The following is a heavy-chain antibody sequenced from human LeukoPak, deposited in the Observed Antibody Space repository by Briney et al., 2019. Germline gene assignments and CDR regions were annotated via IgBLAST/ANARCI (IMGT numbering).Heavy chain of an antibody. CDR1: GFTFYDYC. D-gene: IGHD1-26*01. V-gene: IGHV3-20*04. CDR3: ARGYSGSYSDY. CDR2: LNWHGDST. J-gene: IGHJ4*02. Sequence: PGGSLRLSCAASGFTFYDYCMSWVRQAPGKGLEWVSGLNWHGDSTGYADSVMGRFTISRDNAKNSLYLQMNSLRAEDTALYYCARGYSGSYSDYWGQGTLVTVSS.